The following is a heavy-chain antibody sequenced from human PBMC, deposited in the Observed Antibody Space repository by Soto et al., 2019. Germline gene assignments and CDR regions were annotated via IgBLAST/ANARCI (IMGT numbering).Heavy chain of an antibody. J-gene: IGHJ4*02. Sequence: SETLSLTCTVSGGSINTFYWSWVRQPAGKGLEWIGRIFSSGSTSFNPSLESRVAMSVDTSKNHFSLNLSSVTAADMAVDYCAREGSYSAYNFAHGIQLWSFDFWGQGALVTVSS. D-gene: IGHD5-12*01. CDR1: GGSINTFY. V-gene: IGHV4-4*07. CDR2: IFSSGST. CDR3: AREGSYSAYNFAHGIQLWSFDF.